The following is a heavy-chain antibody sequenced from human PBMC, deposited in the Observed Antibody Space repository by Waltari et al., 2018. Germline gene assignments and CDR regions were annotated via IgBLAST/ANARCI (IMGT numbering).Heavy chain of an antibody. CDR2: FDHEDGET. D-gene: IGHD3-16*02. Sequence: QVQLVQSGAEVKKPGASVKVSCKVSGYTLTDLSMHWVRQAPGKGLEWMGGFDHEDGETIYAQKFQGRETMNEDTATDAAYMELSSLRSEDTAVYYCETNYDYVWGSYRNCFQHWGQGTLVTVSS. V-gene: IGHV1-24*01. CDR1: GYTLTDLS. CDR3: ETNYDYVWGSYRNCFQH. J-gene: IGHJ1*01.